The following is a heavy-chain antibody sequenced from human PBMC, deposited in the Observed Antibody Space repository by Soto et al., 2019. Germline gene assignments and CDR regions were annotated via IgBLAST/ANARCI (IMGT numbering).Heavy chain of an antibody. CDR2: IIPIFGTA. CDR3: ARGRRQWLIPYYYYCMDV. V-gene: IGHV1-69*13. Sequence: GASVKVSCKASGGTFSSYAISWVRQPPGQGLEWMGGIIPIFGTANYAQKFQGRVTITADESTSTAYMELSSLRSEDTAVYYCARGRRQWLIPYYYYCMDVWGQGTTVTVSS. D-gene: IGHD6-19*01. CDR1: GGTFSSYA. J-gene: IGHJ6*02.